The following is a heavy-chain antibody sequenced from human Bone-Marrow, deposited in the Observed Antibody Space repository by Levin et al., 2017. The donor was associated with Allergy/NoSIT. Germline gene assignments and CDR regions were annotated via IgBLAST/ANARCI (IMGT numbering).Heavy chain of an antibody. CDR3: ARALNGYDLSRNNYYYYYMDV. CDR2: IIPIFGTA. CDR1: GGTFSSYA. D-gene: IGHD5-12*01. Sequence: SVKVSCKASGGTFSSYAISWVRQAPGQGLEWMGGIIPIFGTANYAQKFQGRVTITADKSTSTAYMELSSLRSEDTAVYYCARALNGYDLSRNNYYYYYMDVWGKGTTVTVSS. V-gene: IGHV1-69*06. J-gene: IGHJ6*03.